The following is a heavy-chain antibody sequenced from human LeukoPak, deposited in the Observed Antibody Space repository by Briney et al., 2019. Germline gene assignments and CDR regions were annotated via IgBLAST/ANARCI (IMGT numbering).Heavy chain of an antibody. CDR2: ISYDGSNR. Sequence: GGSLRLSCAASGFTLSNYAMHWVRQAPGKGLEWVAVISYDGSNRYYADSVKGRFTISRDISKNTLYLQMNSLRAEDTAVYYCAKDHGDYIFDYWGQGTLVTVSS. CDR3: AKDHGDYIFDY. CDR1: GFTLSNYA. D-gene: IGHD4-17*01. V-gene: IGHV3-30-3*01. J-gene: IGHJ4*02.